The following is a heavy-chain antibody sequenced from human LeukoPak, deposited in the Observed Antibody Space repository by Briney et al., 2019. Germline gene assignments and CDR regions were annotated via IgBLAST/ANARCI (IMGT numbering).Heavy chain of an antibody. J-gene: IGHJ6*03. Sequence: PSQTLSLTCTVSGGSISSGSYYWRWIRQPAGERLEWIERIYTSGRPHYNPSLKSRVTISVDTSKNQFSLKLSSVTAADTAVYYCARDRDIAVAGTGYYYYYIDVWGKGTTVTVSS. CDR3: ARDRDIAVAGTGYYYYYIDV. V-gene: IGHV4-61*02. CDR1: GGSISSGSYY. D-gene: IGHD6-19*01. CDR2: IYTSGRP.